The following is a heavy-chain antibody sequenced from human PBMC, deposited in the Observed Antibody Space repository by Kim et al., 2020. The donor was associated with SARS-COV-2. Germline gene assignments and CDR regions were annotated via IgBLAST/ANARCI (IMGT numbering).Heavy chain of an antibody. CDR2: TYYSGST. V-gene: IGHV4-39*01. CDR3: ATYLTGFYPGYFDY. CDR1: GGSISSNSYY. D-gene: IGHD3-9*01. Sequence: SETLSLTCTVSGGSISSNSYYWGWIRQSPGKGLEWIGSTYYSGSTEYNPSLKSRVTISVNTSKNQFSLKLSSVIAADTAVYYCATYLTGFYPGYFDYWGQGTLVTVSS. J-gene: IGHJ4*02.